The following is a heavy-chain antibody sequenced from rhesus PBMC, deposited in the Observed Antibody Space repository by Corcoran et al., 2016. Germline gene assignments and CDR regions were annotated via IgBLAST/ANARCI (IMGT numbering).Heavy chain of an antibody. CDR1: GFSLSTSGRG. J-gene: IGHJ4*01. CDR2: IYWDDDT. Sequence: QVTLKESGPALVKPTQTLTLPCTFSGFSLSTSGRGVGWIRQSPGQTLEWLAHIYWDDDTRYSTSLKSRLTISKDTSKNQVVLTMTNMDPVDTATYYCARRQSLAADPVGFDYWGQGVLVTVSS. D-gene: IGHD6-19*01. CDR3: ARRQSLAADPVGFDY. V-gene: IGHV2-1*01.